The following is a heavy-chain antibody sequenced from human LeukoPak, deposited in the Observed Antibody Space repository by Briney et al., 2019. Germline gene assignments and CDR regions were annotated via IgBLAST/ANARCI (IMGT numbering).Heavy chain of an antibody. J-gene: IGHJ4*02. CDR3: ARDRWHVHGGIDY. CDR2: IYYRGST. V-gene: IGHV4-59*01. CDR1: GGSISSYY. D-gene: IGHD1-1*01. Sequence: KTSETLSLTCIVSGGSISSYYWSWIRQPPGKGLEWIGNIYYRGSTNYNPSLNSRVIMSVDTTNNQFSLRLSSVTAADTAVYYCARDRWHVHGGIDYWGQGTLVTVSS.